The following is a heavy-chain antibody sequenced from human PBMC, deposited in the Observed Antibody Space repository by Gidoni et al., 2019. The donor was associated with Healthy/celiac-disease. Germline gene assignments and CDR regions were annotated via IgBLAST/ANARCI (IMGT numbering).Heavy chain of an antibody. CDR1: GFTFSSYS. CDR3: AREKAFSGSYYDRVPDY. V-gene: IGHV3-21*01. J-gene: IGHJ4*02. CDR2: ISSSSSYI. D-gene: IGHD1-26*01. Sequence: EVQLVESGGGLVKPGGSLRLSCAASGFTFSSYSMNWVRQAPGKGLEWVSSISSSSSYIYYADSVKGRFTISRDNAKNSLYLQMNSLRAEDTAVYYCAREKAFSGSYYDRVPDYWGQGTLVTVSS.